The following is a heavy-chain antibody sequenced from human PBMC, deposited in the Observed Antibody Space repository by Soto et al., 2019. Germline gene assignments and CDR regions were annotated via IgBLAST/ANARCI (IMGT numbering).Heavy chain of an antibody. V-gene: IGHV1-18*01. CDR2: ISPDNGNT. CDR3: ARTIGYSGYAGMEV. Sequence: QVQLVQSGGEVKKPGASVKVSCKASGYTFTIYGINWVRQAPGQGLEWMGWISPDNGNTSYAQKLQGRVTMTTDTATSTAYLELRSLRSDDTAVYYSARTIGYSGYAGMEVWGKGTTVSVSS. CDR1: GYTFTIYG. D-gene: IGHD5-12*01. J-gene: IGHJ6*04.